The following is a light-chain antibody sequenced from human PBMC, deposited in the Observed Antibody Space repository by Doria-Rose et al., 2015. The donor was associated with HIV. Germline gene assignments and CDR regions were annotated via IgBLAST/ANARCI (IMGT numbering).Light chain of an antibody. CDR1: QSVSEW. V-gene: IGKV1-5*03. CDR2: KAS. Sequence: ASVGDRVTITCRASQSVSEWLAWYQQKPGKAPNLLIYKASSLESGVPSRFSGSGSGTEFTLTISSLQPDDFTTYYCQQYAGYSRGPCGQGTKGESK. J-gene: IGKJ1*01. CDR3: QQYAGYSRGP.